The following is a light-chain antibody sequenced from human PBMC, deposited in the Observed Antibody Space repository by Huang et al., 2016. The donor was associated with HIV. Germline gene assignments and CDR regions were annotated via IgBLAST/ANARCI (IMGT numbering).Light chain of an antibody. CDR1: QDLNNF. CDR3: QQYDIHPLT. Sequence: IRMTQSPSSLSASTGDRVTITCRANQDLNNFLAWYQQRPGSVPKLLIYAASTLQSGVPSRFSGNGSGTDFTLTIGCLHSEDVATYYCQQYDIHPLTFGPGTRVDIK. J-gene: IGKJ3*01. V-gene: IGKV1-8*01. CDR2: AAS.